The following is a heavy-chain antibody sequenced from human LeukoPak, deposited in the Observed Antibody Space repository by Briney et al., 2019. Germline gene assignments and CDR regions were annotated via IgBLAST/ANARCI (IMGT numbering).Heavy chain of an antibody. V-gene: IGHV4-34*01. Sequence: SETLSLTCAVYGGSFSGYYWSWIRQPPGKGLEWIGEINHSGSTNYNPSLKSRVTISVDTSKNQFSLKLSSVTAADTAVYYCARGRGITILGVVSPLFDYWGQGTLVTVSS. J-gene: IGHJ4*02. CDR3: ARGRGITILGVVSPLFDY. CDR2: INHSGST. D-gene: IGHD3-3*01. CDR1: GGSFSGYY.